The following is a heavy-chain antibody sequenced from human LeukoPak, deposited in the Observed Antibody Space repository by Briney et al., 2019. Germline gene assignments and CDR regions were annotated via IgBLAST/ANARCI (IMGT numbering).Heavy chain of an antibody. Sequence: PGGSLRLSCAASGFTFSGYGMHWVRQAPGKGLEWVAVILRDGSKKYYADSVKGRFTISRDNSKNTLYLQVDSLRAEDTAVYYCAKDYTPYGDYVWDYFDCWGQGTLVTVSS. J-gene: IGHJ4*02. V-gene: IGHV3-30*18. CDR3: AKDYTPYGDYVWDYFDC. CDR2: ILRDGSKK. D-gene: IGHD4-17*01. CDR1: GFTFSGYG.